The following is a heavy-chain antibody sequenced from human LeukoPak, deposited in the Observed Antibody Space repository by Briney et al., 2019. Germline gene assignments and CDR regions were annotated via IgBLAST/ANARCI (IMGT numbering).Heavy chain of an antibody. D-gene: IGHD6-19*01. V-gene: IGHV4-39*01. CDR3: ARHGWLGVGGWY. Sequence: SETLSLTCTVSGGSISSSSYYWAWIRQPPGKGLEWIGSIYYSGSTYYNSSLKSRVTISVDTSKNQFSLELSSVTAADTAVYSCARHGWLGVGGWYWGQGTLVTVSS. J-gene: IGHJ4*02. CDR2: IYYSGST. CDR1: GGSISSSSYY.